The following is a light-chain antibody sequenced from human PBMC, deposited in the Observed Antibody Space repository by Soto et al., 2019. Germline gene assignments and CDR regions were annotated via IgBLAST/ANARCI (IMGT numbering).Light chain of an antibody. J-gene: IGKJ1*01. V-gene: IGKV2-30*01. CDR1: QSPVYSDGNSH. CDR2: RVS. CDR3: MQGTHWPIT. Sequence: DVVLTQSPLSLPVTLGQPASISCRSSQSPVYSDGNSHLNWFQQRPGQSPRRLIYRVSNRDSGVPDRFSGSGSGTDFTLKISRVEAEDVGVYYCMQGTHWPITFGQGTKV.